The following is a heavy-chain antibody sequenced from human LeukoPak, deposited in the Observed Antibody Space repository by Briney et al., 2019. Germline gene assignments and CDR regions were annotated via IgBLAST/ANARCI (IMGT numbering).Heavy chain of an antibody. D-gene: IGHD2-2*01. J-gene: IGHJ6*02. CDR3: AKDQKYCSSTNCQLRPRGYYYYYGMDV. Sequence: GASLRLSCAASGFTFSIYAMSWVRQAPGKGLEWVSGISSSGGTTYYADSVKGRFTISRDNSKNTLYLQMNSLRAEDTALYYCAKDQKYCSSTNCQLRPRGYYYYYGMDVWGQGTTVTVSS. V-gene: IGHV3-23*01. CDR1: GFTFSIYA. CDR2: ISSSGGTT.